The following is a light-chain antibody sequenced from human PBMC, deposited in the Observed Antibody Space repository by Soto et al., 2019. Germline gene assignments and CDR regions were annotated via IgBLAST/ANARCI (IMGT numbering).Light chain of an antibody. CDR1: QSIVSNY. CDR2: GSS. CDR3: QQYGSLPYT. Sequence: EIVLTQSPGTLSLSPGERATLSYKASQSIVSNYLAWYQRRPGQAPRLLIYGSSSRATDIPARFSGSGSGTDFTLTITRLESEDFAVYYCQQYGSLPYTFGRGTRLEIQ. V-gene: IGKV3-20*01. J-gene: IGKJ5*01.